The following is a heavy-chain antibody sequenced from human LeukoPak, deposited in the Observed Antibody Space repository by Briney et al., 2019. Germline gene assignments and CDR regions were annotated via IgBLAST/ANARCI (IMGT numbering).Heavy chain of an antibody. D-gene: IGHD2-8*01. V-gene: IGHV4-61*02. Sequence: SETLSLTCTVSGGSISSGSNYWGRIRQPAGKGLEWIGRIYTSGSNNYNPFLKSRVTISEDTSKNQFSLNLSSVAAADTAVYYRGGGVGSSSDNGYYYYYMDVWGKGTTVTVSS. CDR3: GGGVGSSSDNGYYYYYMDV. CDR1: GGSISSGSNY. CDR2: IYTSGSN. J-gene: IGHJ6*03.